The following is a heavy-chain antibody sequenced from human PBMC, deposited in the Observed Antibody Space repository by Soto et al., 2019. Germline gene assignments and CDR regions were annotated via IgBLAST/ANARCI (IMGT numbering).Heavy chain of an antibody. D-gene: IGHD3-22*01. J-gene: IGHJ4*02. V-gene: IGHV3-23*01. CDR2: ISGSGGTT. Sequence: PGGSLRLSCAASGFTFSSYAMTWVRQAPGQGLEWVASISGSGGTTNYADSVKGRFTISRDNSKNTAYLQMNSLRAEDTAVYYCAKDVTMIVVANFDYWGQGTLVTVSS. CDR3: AKDVTMIVVANFDY. CDR1: GFTFSSYA.